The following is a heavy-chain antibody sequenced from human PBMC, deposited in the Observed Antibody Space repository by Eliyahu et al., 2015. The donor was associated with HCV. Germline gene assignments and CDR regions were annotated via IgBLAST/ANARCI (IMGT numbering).Heavy chain of an antibody. J-gene: IGHJ6*02. CDR3: ASRVSQKPLYYYGMDV. Sequence: QLQLQESGPGLVKPSETLSLTCTVSGGSXSSSSYYXGWIRQPPGKGLEWIGSIYYSGSTYYNPSLKSRVTISVDTSKNQFSLKLSSVTAADTAVYYCASRVSQKPLYYYGMDVWGQGTTVTVSS. V-gene: IGHV4-39*01. CDR1: GGSXSSSSYY. CDR2: IYYSGST.